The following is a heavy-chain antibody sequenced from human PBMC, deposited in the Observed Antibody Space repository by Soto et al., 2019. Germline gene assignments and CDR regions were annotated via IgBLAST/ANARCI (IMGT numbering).Heavy chain of an antibody. D-gene: IGHD2-8*01. CDR2: INHSGST. Sequence: SETLSLTCAVYGGSFSGYYWSWIRQPPGKGLEWIGEINHSGSTNYNPSLKSRVTISVDTSKNQFSLKLSSVTAADTAVYYCARGYCTNVVCYGPHPVGAFDIWGQGTMVTVSS. V-gene: IGHV4-34*01. CDR3: ARGYCTNVVCYGPHPVGAFDI. J-gene: IGHJ3*02. CDR1: GGSFSGYY.